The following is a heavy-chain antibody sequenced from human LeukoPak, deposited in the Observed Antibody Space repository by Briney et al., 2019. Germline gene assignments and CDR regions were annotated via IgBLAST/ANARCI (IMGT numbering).Heavy chain of an antibody. CDR1: GGSISSSNYY. CDR3: ARGGKYCSSTSCYSHPFDP. CDR2: IYYSGSA. D-gene: IGHD2-2*02. Sequence: PSETLSLTCTVSGGSISSSNYYWGWIRQPPGKGLEWIGSIYYSGSAYYNPSLKSRVTISVDTSKNQFSLKLSSVTAADTAVYYCARGGKYCSSTSCYSHPFDPWGQGTLVTVSS. V-gene: IGHV4-39*01. J-gene: IGHJ5*02.